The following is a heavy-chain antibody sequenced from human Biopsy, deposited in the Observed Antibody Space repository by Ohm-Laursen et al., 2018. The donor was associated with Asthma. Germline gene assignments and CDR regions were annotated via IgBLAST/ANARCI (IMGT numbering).Heavy chain of an antibody. Sequence: SLRLSCSASGFTFGDYWMSWVRQVPGKGLERVANIKHDGTEKNHVDSLKGRFTISRDNAKNSLYLQMNSLRAEDTAVYYCARTFHFWSPYHAEHYQLWGQGTLVTAPS. CDR1: GFTFGDYW. D-gene: IGHD3-3*02. V-gene: IGHV3-7*01. CDR3: ARTFHFWSPYHAEHYQL. J-gene: IGHJ1*01. CDR2: IKHDGTEK.